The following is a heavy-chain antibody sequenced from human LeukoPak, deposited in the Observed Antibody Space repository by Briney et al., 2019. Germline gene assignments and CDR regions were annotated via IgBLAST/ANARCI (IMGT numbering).Heavy chain of an antibody. D-gene: IGHD3-10*01. CDR3: ARGPYGSGSYTFDY. Sequence: SETLSLTCTLSGGSISTYYWSWIRQPAGKGLEWIGRIHTSGSTNYNPSLKSRVTISVDKSKNQFSLKLTSVTAADTAVYYCARGPYGSGSYTFDYWGQGTLVTASS. CDR1: GGSISTYY. V-gene: IGHV4-4*07. CDR2: IHTSGST. J-gene: IGHJ4*02.